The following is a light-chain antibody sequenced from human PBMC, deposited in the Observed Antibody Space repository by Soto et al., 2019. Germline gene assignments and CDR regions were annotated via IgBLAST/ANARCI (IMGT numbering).Light chain of an antibody. Sequence: QSVLTQPSSVSGSPGQSVTISCTLTSSDCGGYNYVSWYQQHPGKAPKLMIYEVSNRPSGVSNRFSGSKSGNTASLTISGLQAEDEADYYCSSYTSSSTLPYVFGTGTKVTVL. CDR3: SSYTSSSTLPYV. CDR1: SSDCGGYNY. V-gene: IGLV2-14*01. J-gene: IGLJ1*01. CDR2: EVS.